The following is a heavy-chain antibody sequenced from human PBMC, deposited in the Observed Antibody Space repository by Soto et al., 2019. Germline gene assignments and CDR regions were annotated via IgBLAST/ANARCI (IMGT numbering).Heavy chain of an antibody. D-gene: IGHD3-10*01. Sequence: GGSLRLSCAASGFSFSSYAMSCGRQAPAQGLEWVSAISGSGGSTYYADSVKGRFTISRDNSKDRLYLQIHSLRAEDTAVYYCAKHTGPGAFESWRQGTRVTVSS. V-gene: IGHV3-23*01. CDR1: GFSFSSYA. CDR3: AKHTGPGAFES. J-gene: IGHJ3*02. CDR2: ISGSGGST.